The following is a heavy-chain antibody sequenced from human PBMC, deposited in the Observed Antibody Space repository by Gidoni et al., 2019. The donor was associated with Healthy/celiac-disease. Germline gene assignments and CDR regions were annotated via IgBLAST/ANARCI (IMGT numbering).Heavy chain of an antibody. CDR1: GFTFSNAW. J-gene: IGHJ4*02. V-gene: IGHV3-15*01. CDR2: IKSKTDGGTT. Sequence: EVKLVESGGGLVKPGGSLRLSCAASGFTFSNAWMTRVRQAPGKGLEWVGRIKSKTDGGTTDYAAPVKGRFTISRDDSKNTLYLQMNSLKTEDTAVYYCTTDKKGSDFWSGYPYFDYWGQGTLVTVSS. CDR3: TTDKKGSDFWSGYPYFDY. D-gene: IGHD3-3*01.